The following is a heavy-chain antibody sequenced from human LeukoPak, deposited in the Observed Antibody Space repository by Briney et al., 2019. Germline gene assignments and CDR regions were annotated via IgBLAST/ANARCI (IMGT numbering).Heavy chain of an antibody. J-gene: IGHJ6*02. D-gene: IGHD3-3*01. CDR3: ARVSPGAYYDFWSGYRTYYYYGMDV. CDR2: IWYDGSNK. Sequence: GGSLRLSCAASGFTFSSYGMHWVRQAPGKGLEWVAVIWYDGSNKYYADSVKGRFTISRDNSKNTLYLQMNSPRAEDTAVYYCARVSPGAYYDFWSGYRTYYYYGMDVWGQGTTVTVSS. V-gene: IGHV3-33*01. CDR1: GFTFSSYG.